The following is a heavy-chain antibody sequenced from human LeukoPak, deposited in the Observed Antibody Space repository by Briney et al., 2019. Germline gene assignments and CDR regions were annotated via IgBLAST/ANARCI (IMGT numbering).Heavy chain of an antibody. J-gene: IGHJ3*02. V-gene: IGHV3-21*01. D-gene: IGHD3-16*01. Sequence: GGSLRLSCAASGFTFSSYSMSWVRQAPGEGLEWVSSISSGSSYIYYADSVKGRFTISRDNAKNSLYLQMNSLRAEDTAIYYCATLGGDAFDIWGQGTMVTVSS. CDR3: ATLGGDAFDI. CDR2: ISSGSSYI. CDR1: GFTFSSYS.